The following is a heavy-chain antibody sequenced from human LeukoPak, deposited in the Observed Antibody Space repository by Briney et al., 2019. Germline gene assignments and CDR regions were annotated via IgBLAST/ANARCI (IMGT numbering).Heavy chain of an antibody. D-gene: IGHD3-22*01. V-gene: IGHV3-11*04. J-gene: IGHJ6*03. CDR1: GFTFSDNY. CDR3: ARVYYDSSGYYMDV. Sequence: GGSLRLSCAASGFTFSDNYMTWVRQAPGKGLEWLSYISGNGGVIQYADSVKGRFTTSRDNAKNSLYLQMNSLRAEDTAVYYCARVYYDSSGYYMDVWGKGTTVTISS. CDR2: ISGNGGVI.